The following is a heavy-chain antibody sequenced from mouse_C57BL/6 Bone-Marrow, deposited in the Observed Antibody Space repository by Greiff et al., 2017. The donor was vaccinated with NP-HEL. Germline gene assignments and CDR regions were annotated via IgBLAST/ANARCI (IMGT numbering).Heavy chain of an antibody. CDR2: IYPRSGNT. D-gene: IGHD1-1*01. CDR3: ARSTVVATYFDD. CDR1: GYTFTSYG. J-gene: IGHJ2*01. Sequence: QVQLQQSGAELARPGASVKLSCKASGYTFTSYGISWVKQRTGQGLAWIGEIYPRSGNTYYNEKFKGKAILTADKSSSTAYMELRSLTSEDSAVYFCARSTVVATYFDDWGQGTTLTVSS. V-gene: IGHV1-81*01.